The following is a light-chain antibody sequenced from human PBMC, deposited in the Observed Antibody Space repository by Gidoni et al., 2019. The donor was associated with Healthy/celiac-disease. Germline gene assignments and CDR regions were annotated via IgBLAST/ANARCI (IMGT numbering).Light chain of an antibody. CDR2: DAS. Sequence: IQMTQSPSSLSASVGDRVTITCQASQDISNYLNWYQQKPGKAPKLLIYDASNLETGVPSRFSGSGSGTDFTFTISSLQPEDIATYYCQQYDNLPPIFTFXPXTKVDIK. CDR3: QQYDNLPPIFT. CDR1: QDISNY. V-gene: IGKV1-33*01. J-gene: IGKJ3*01.